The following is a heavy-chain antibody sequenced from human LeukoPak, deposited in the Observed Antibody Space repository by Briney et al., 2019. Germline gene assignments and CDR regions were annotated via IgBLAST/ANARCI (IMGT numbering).Heavy chain of an antibody. CDR1: GFTFSDYY. CDR3: ARVYSSGWYGGDWFDP. D-gene: IGHD6-19*01. J-gene: IGHJ5*02. Sequence: PGGSLSLSCAASGFTFSDYYMSWIRQAPGKGLGWVSYISSSSSYTNYADSVKGRFTISRDNDKNLLYLQMNSLRAEDTAVYYCARVYSSGWYGGDWFDPWGQGTLVTVSS. V-gene: IGHV3-11*06. CDR2: ISSSSSYT.